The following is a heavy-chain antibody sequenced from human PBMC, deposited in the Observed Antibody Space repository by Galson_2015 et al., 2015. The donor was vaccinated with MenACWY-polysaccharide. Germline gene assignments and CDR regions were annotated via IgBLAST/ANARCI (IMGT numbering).Heavy chain of an antibody. CDR2: ISKSGDSI. CDR1: GFSLGAWY. Sequence: SLRLSCAASGFSLGAWYMGWIRQAPGKGLEWLSYISKSGDSIYYADSVKGRFTISRDNARNSLYLQVNSLEAEDTAIYYCARGHYGLDVWGQGTTVTVSS. J-gene: IGHJ6*02. CDR3: ARGHYGLDV. V-gene: IGHV3-11*01.